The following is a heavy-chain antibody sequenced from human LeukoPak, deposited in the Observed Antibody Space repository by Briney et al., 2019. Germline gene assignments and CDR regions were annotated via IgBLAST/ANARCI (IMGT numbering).Heavy chain of an antibody. D-gene: IGHD3-3*01. V-gene: IGHV1-18*01. Sequence: ASVKVSCKASGYTFTSYGISWVRQAPGQGLEWMGWISAYNGNTNYAQKLQGRVTMTTDTSTSTAYMELRSLRSDDTAVYYCARDTSPGYDFWSGYYTFDYWGQGTLVTVS. CDR1: GYTFTSYG. J-gene: IGHJ4*02. CDR2: ISAYNGNT. CDR3: ARDTSPGYDFWSGYYTFDY.